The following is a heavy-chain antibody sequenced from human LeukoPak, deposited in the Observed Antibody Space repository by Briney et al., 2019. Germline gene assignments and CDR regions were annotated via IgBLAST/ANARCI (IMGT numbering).Heavy chain of an antibody. V-gene: IGHV4-39*07. CDR1: GGSISSYPYY. CDR2: VYYTGST. Sequence: PSETLSLTCTVSGGSISSYPYYWGWIRQPPGKGLEWIGSVYYTGSTYSNPSLKSRVTISVDGSKNQFSLKLSSVTAADTAVYYCAIPGSELRYPASYYYMDVWGKGTTVTVSS. CDR3: AIPGSELRYPASYYYMDV. J-gene: IGHJ6*03. D-gene: IGHD1-26*01.